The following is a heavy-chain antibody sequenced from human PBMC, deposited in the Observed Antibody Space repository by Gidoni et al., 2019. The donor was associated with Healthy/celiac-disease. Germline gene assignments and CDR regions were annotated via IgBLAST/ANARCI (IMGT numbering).Heavy chain of an antibody. CDR3: ATSVVSGWYSPGAFDI. Sequence: GLEWIGSIYYSGSTYYNPSLKSRVTISVDTSKNQFSLKLSSVTAADTAVYYCATSVVSGWYSPGAFDIWGQGTMVTVSS. CDR2: IYYSGST. D-gene: IGHD6-19*01. J-gene: IGHJ3*02. V-gene: IGHV4-39*01.